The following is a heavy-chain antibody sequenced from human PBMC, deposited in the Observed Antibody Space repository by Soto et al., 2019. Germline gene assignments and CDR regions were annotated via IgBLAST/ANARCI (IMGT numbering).Heavy chain of an antibody. CDR2: IYWDNDK. CDR1: GFSIRTSEVG. Sequence: SGPTLVNPTQTLTLTCTFSGFSIRTSEVGVGWIRQPPGKALEWLALIYWDNDKTYSPSLKSRLTITRDTSKNQVVLTMTNMDPVDTATYYCVHRRSRSYFAYWGQGTLVIVSS. D-gene: IGHD3-10*01. CDR3: VHRRSRSYFAY. V-gene: IGHV2-5*02. J-gene: IGHJ4*02.